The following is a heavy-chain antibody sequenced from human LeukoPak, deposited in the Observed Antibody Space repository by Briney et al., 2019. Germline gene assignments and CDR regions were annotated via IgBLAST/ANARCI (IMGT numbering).Heavy chain of an antibody. CDR1: GFTFSSYT. V-gene: IGHV3-23*01. Sequence: GGSLRLPCTASGFTFSSYTMNWVRQAPGKGLKWVSTITTGGPNTYYADSVKGRFTVSRDDSKNTLYLQMNSLRAEDTAVYYCAKDGGLWVSAHWGDSWGRGTLVTVSS. D-gene: IGHD7-27*01. CDR2: ITTGGPNT. CDR3: AKDGGLWVSAHWGDS. J-gene: IGHJ4*02.